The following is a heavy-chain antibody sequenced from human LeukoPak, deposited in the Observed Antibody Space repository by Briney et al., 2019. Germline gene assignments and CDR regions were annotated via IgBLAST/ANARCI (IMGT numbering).Heavy chain of an antibody. CDR3: ARAPLGYTYGPFDY. V-gene: IGHV4-59*01. D-gene: IGHD5-18*01. J-gene: IGHJ4*02. CDR1: GGSISSYY. Sequence: SETLSLTCTVSGGSISSYYWSWIRQPPGKGLEWIGYIYYSGSTNYNPSLKSRVTISVDTSKNQFSLKLSSVTAADTAVYHCARAPLGYTYGPFDYWGQGTLVTVSS. CDR2: IYYSGST.